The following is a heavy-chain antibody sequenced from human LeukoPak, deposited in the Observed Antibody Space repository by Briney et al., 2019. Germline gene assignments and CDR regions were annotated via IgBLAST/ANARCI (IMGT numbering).Heavy chain of an antibody. J-gene: IGHJ4*02. V-gene: IGHV4-39*01. Sequence: SETLSLTCTVSGGSISSSAYHWGWIRQPPGKGLEWIGNFYYSGSTYYNPSLKSRLTISGDTSKNQFSLKLSSVTAADTAVYYCARSLLLWFGESLGYWGQGTLVTVSS. CDR1: GGSISSSAYH. CDR3: ARSLLLWFGESLGY. CDR2: FYYSGST. D-gene: IGHD3-10*01.